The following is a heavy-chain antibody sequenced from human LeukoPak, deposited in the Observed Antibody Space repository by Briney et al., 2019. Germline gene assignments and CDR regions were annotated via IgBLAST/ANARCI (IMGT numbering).Heavy chain of an antibody. V-gene: IGHV3-21*01. J-gene: IGHJ6*04. CDR3: ASDIVATMDV. Sequence: GGSLRLSCAASGFTFSSYSMNWVRQAPGKGLEWASSISSSSSYIYYADSVRGRFTISRDNAKNSLYLQMNSLRAEDTAVYYCASDIVATMDVWGKGTTVTVSS. CDR2: ISSSSSYI. CDR1: GFTFSSYS. D-gene: IGHD5-12*01.